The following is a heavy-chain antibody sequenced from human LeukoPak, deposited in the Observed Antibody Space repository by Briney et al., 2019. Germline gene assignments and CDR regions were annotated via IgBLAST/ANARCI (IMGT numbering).Heavy chain of an antibody. D-gene: IGHD5-18*01. CDR1: GFTFSSYW. V-gene: IGHV3-7*03. Sequence: GGSLRLSCAASGFTFSSYWMSWVRQAPGKGLEWVANIKQDGSEKYYVDSVKGRFTISRDNSKNTLYLQMNSLRAEDTAVYYCAKVELGYSYGLFDYWGQGTLVTVSS. CDR2: IKQDGSEK. J-gene: IGHJ4*02. CDR3: AKVELGYSYGLFDY.